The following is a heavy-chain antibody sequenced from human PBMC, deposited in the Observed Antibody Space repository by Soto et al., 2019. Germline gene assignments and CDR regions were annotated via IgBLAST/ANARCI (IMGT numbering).Heavy chain of an antibody. D-gene: IGHD4-17*01. Sequence: EVQLVESGGALVQPGGSLRLSCAASGFTVYSNYMSWVRQAPGKGLEWVSLIYSGGYTNYADSVKGRFTISRDSSKDTLYLQMNNLRAEDTAVYYCARVTTATRGYVYYYMEVWGKGTTVIVSS. CDR3: ARVTTATRGYVYYYMEV. CDR1: GFTVYSNY. CDR2: IYSGGYT. J-gene: IGHJ6*03. V-gene: IGHV3-66*01.